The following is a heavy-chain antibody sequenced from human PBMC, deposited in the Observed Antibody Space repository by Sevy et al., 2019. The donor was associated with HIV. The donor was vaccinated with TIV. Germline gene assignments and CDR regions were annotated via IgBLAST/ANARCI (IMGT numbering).Heavy chain of an antibody. CDR2: ISSDGNNR. Sequence: GGSLRLSCAASGFTFSSYGMHWVRQAPGKGLEWVAVISSDGNNRYYADSVKGRFTISRDDSKNTLYLQMNSLRAEDTAVYYCAKDGGYIVVAGPYYFDYWGQGTLVTVSS. CDR1: GFTFSSYG. J-gene: IGHJ4*02. D-gene: IGHD6-19*01. V-gene: IGHV3-30*18. CDR3: AKDGGYIVVAGPYYFDY.